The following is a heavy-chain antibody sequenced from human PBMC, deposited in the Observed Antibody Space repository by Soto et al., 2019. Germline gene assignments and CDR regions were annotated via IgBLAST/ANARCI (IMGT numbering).Heavy chain of an antibody. CDR1: GYTXTIYA. D-gene: IGHD5-12*01. V-gene: IGHV1-3*01. CDR3: ARGWLHPLDNWFDP. Sequence: ASSEGXCKASGYTXTIYAMHWVRQAPGQRLEWMGWINAGNGNTKYSQKFQGRVTMTRDTSTSTVYMELSSLRSEDTAVYYCARGWLHPLDNWFDPWGQGTRVTVSS. CDR2: INAGNGNT. J-gene: IGHJ5*02.